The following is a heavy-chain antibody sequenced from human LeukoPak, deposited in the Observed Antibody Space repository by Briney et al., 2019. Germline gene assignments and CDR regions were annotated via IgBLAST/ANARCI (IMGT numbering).Heavy chain of an antibody. V-gene: IGHV1-2*02. D-gene: IGHD1-26*01. Sequence: ASVKVSCKASGYTFTGYYMHWVRQAPGQGLEWMGWINPNSGGTNYAQKFQGRVTMTRDTSISTAYMELSRLRSDDTAVYYCARVSKWELPNDAFDIWGQGTMVTVSS. CDR2: INPNSGGT. J-gene: IGHJ3*02. CDR3: ARVSKWELPNDAFDI. CDR1: GYTFTGYY.